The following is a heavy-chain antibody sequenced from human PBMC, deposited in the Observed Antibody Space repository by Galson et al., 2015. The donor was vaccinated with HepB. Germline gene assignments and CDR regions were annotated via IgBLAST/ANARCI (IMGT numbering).Heavy chain of an antibody. CDR2: ISGSGGST. Sequence: SLRLSCAASGFTFSSYAMSWVRQAPGKGLEWVSAISGSGGSTYYADSVKGRFTISRDNSKNTLYLQMNSLRAEDTAVYYCAKDHPWRGKTTASGGRYFDYWGQGTLVTVSS. D-gene: IGHD6-19*01. CDR1: GFTFSSYA. V-gene: IGHV3-23*01. CDR3: AKDHPWRGKTTASGGRYFDY. J-gene: IGHJ4*02.